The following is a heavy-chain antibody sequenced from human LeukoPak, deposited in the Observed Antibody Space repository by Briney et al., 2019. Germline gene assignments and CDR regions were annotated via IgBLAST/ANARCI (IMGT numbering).Heavy chain of an antibody. CDR1: GYTFTSYD. CDR2: MNPNSGNT. D-gene: IGHD1-26*01. CDR3: ARGSLREILSSADY. Sequence: ASVKVSCKASGYTFTSYDINWVRQATGQGLEWIGWMNPNSGNTGYAQKFQGRVTMTRNTSISTAYMELSSLRSEDTAVYYCARGSLREILSSADYWGQGTVVTVSS. J-gene: IGHJ4*02. V-gene: IGHV1-8*01.